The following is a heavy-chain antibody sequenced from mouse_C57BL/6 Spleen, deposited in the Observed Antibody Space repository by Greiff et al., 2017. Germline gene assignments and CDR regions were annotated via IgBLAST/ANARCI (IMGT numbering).Heavy chain of an antibody. CDR2: IGPGSGST. V-gene: IGHV1-77*01. CDR3: ARGGVLRQGAWFAY. CDR1: GYNFTDYY. D-gene: IGHD2-4*01. Sequence: VQLQQSGAELVKPGASVKISCKASGYNFTDYYINWVKQRPGQGLEWIGKIGPGSGSTYYNAKFKGKATLTADKSSSTAYMQLSSLTSEDSAVYFCARGGVLRQGAWFAYWGQGTLVTVSA. J-gene: IGHJ3*01.